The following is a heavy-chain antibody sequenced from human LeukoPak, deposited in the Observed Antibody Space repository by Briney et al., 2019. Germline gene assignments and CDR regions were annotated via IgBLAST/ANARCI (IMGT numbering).Heavy chain of an antibody. Sequence: ASVKVSCKASGYTFTSYYMHWVRQAPGQGLEWMGIINPSGGSTSYAQKFQGRVTITADKSTSTAYMELSSLRSEDTAVYYCAKDVFAWYSSLKAYSSRAYFQHWGQGTLVTVSS. CDR3: AKDVFAWYSSLKAYSSRAYFQH. D-gene: IGHD6-13*01. CDR2: INPSGGST. CDR1: GYTFTSYY. J-gene: IGHJ1*01. V-gene: IGHV1-46*01.